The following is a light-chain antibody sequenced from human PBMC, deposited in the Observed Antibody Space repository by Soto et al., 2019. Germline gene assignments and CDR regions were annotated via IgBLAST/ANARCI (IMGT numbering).Light chain of an antibody. CDR1: QSIDSN. J-gene: IGKJ5*01. CDR2: GAS. Sequence: VMTQSPATLSLSPGERATLSCRASQSIDSNLAWYQQKTGKAPRLLIYGASNRATGIPARFSGSGSGTDFTLNISSLEPEDFAVYYCQQRSNWPPEITCGQGTRLEIK. V-gene: IGKV3-11*01. CDR3: QQRSNWPPEIT.